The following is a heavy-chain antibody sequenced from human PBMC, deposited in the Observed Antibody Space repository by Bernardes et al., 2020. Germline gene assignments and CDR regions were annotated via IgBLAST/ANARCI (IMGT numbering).Heavy chain of an antibody. V-gene: IGHV1-2*04. CDR1: GYTFTGYY. J-gene: IGHJ5*02. Sequence: ASVKVSCKASGYTFTGYYMHWVRQAPGQGLEWMGWINPNSGGTNYAQKFQGWVTMTRDTSISTAYMELSRLRSDDTAVYYCARGAERRLGYYDSSGYYYGWWFDPWGQGTLCTVSS. CDR2: INPNSGGT. D-gene: IGHD3-22*01. CDR3: ARGAERRLGYYDSSGYYYGWWFDP.